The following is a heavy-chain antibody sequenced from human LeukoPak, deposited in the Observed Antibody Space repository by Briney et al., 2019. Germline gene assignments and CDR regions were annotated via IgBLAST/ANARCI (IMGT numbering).Heavy chain of an antibody. CDR3: AREKYSGGRHYGMDV. Sequence: GGSLRLSCAASGFTFSSYGMHWVRQAPGKGLEWVAVIWYDGSNKYYADSVKGRFTISRDNSKNTLYLQMNSLRAEDTAVYYCAREKYSGGRHYGMDVWGQGTTVTVSS. J-gene: IGHJ6*02. CDR2: IWYDGSNK. CDR1: GFTFSSYG. V-gene: IGHV3-33*01. D-gene: IGHD2-15*01.